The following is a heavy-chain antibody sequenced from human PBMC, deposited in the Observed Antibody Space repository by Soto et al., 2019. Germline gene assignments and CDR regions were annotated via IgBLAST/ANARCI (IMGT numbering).Heavy chain of an antibody. CDR1: GFTFEAYS. V-gene: IGHV3-9*01. J-gene: IGHJ3*01. CDR2: ISGDSGSS. Sequence: GGSLRLSCAASGFTFEAYSLHWVWQLPGKGLEWVAGISGDSGSSGYADSVRGRFTVSRDNAKNSLFLQMSSLSPEDTALYYCTKRRSARPGFDAFDLWGQGTRVTRLL. CDR3: TKRRSARPGFDAFDL.